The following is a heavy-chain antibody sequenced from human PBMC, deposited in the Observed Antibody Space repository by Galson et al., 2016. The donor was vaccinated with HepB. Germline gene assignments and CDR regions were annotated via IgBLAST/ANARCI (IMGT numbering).Heavy chain of an antibody. CDR2: ISNDGSQE. CDR1: GFTLSSNA. V-gene: IGHV3-30*04. J-gene: IGHJ4*02. CDR3: ARAWGSSWVFHF. Sequence: SLRLSCAASGFTLSSNAMHWVRQAPGKGLEWVAVISNDGSQEFYSDSLKGRVTISRDLSSNTLFLQMDSLRPDDTAVYYCARAWGSSWVFHFWGQGTLVTVSA. D-gene: IGHD3-16*01.